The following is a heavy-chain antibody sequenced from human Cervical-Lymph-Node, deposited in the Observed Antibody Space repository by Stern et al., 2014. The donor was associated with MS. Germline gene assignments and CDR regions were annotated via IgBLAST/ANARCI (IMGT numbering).Heavy chain of an antibody. D-gene: IGHD1-26*01. Sequence: QVQLVESGPGLVKPSETVSLTCTVSGGSMSSKYWNWIRQPPGKGLEWIWYIYSDGSTNYNPSLKSRVIISLDTSTNQFSLSLTSVTAADTAVYYCARVTGRGTRQNWFDSWGQGTLVTVSS. CDR1: GGSMSSKY. CDR2: IYSDGST. V-gene: IGHV4-59*01. CDR3: ARVTGRGTRQNWFDS. J-gene: IGHJ5*01.